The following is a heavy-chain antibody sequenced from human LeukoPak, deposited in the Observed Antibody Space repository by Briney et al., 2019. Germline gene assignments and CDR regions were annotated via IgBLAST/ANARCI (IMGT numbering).Heavy chain of an antibody. CDR2: IIPIFGTA. V-gene: IGHV1-69*05. CDR1: GGTFSSYA. Sequence: EASVKVSCKASGGTFSSYAISWVRQAPGQGLEWMGGIIPIFGTANYAQKFQGRVTITTDESTSTAYMELSSLRSEDTAVYYCCRNDGNRFDPWGQGTLVTVSS. J-gene: IGHJ5*02. CDR3: CRNDGNRFDP. D-gene: IGHD1-1*01.